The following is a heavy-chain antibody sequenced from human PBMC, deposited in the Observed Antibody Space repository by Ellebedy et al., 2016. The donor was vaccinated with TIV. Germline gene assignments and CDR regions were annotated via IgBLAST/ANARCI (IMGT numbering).Heavy chain of an antibody. CDR1: GASITSYY. D-gene: IGHD3-3*01. CDR3: TRDFLIGATVYEFYGIDV. V-gene: IGHV4-4*07. Sequence: TETLSLTCDVSGASITSYYWSWIRQPAGKGLEWIGRIRTTGSFNYNPSLKSRVTISVDTPGSQISLQLSSVTAADTAVYYWTRDFLIGATVYEFYGIDVWGQGTTVTVSS. CDR2: IRTTGSF. J-gene: IGHJ6*02.